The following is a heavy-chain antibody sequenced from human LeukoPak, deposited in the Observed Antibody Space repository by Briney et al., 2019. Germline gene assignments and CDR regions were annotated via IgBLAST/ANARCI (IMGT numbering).Heavy chain of an antibody. D-gene: IGHD6-13*01. CDR2: IYHSGST. CDR1: GYSISSGYY. CDR3: AKHGGSWTFDY. J-gene: IGHJ4*02. V-gene: IGHV4-38-2*01. Sequence: SETLSLTCAVSGYSISSGYYWGWLRQPPGKGLEWIGSIYHSGSTYYNPSLKSRVTISVDTSKNQFSLKLSSVTAADTAVYYCAKHGGSWTFDYWGQGTLVTVSS.